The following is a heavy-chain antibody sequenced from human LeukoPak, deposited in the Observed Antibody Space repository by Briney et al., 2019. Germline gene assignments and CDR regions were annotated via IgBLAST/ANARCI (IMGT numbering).Heavy chain of an antibody. CDR1: GFTFSSYS. Sequence: PGGSLRLSCAASGFTFSSYSMNWVRQAPGKGLEWVSSISSSSSYIYYADSLKGRFTISRDNAKNSLSLQMNSLRAEDTAVYNCARGDSGYDYKGSYWGQGTLVTVSS. CDR2: ISSSSSYI. D-gene: IGHD5-12*01. V-gene: IGHV3-21*01. J-gene: IGHJ4*02. CDR3: ARGDSGYDYKGSY.